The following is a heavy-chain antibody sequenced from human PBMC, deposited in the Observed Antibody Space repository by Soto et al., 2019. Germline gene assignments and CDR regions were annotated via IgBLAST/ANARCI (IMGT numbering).Heavy chain of an antibody. V-gene: IGHV1-18*04. CDR1: GYTFTSYG. D-gene: IGHD2-2*01. J-gene: IGHJ6*02. Sequence: GASVKVSCKASGYTFTSYGISWVRQAPGQGLEWMGWISAYNGNTNYAQKLQGRVTMTTDTSTSTAYMELRSLRSDDTAVYYCARDIVVVPAANYYGIDVWGQGTTVTVSS. CDR2: ISAYNGNT. CDR3: ARDIVVVPAANYYGIDV.